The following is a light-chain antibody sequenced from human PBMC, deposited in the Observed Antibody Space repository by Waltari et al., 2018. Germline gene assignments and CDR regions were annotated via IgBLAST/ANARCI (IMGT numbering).Light chain of an antibody. CDR1: QSIRRS. V-gene: IGKV1-39*01. Sequence: DIQMTQSPSSLSASIGDRVNITCRASQSIRRSLSWYQQNAGKSPRLLIFGAISLQSGVPSRFRGTDSGTDFTLTISSLQPEDSAMYYCQQNYNVPPTFGGGTKVEIK. CDR2: GAI. J-gene: IGKJ4*01. CDR3: QQNYNVPPT.